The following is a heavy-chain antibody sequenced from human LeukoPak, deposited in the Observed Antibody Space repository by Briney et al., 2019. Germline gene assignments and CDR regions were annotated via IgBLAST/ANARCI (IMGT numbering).Heavy chain of an antibody. CDR2: IYYSGST. CDR3: ARADLGAARPFDY. J-gene: IGHJ4*02. D-gene: IGHD6-6*01. CDR1: GGSISSGGYY. Sequence: SQTLSLTCTVSGGSISSGGYYWSWIRQHPGKGLEWIGYIYYSGSTYYNPSLKSRVTISVDTSKNQFSLKLSSVTAADTAVYYCARADLGAARPFDYWGQGTLVTVSS. V-gene: IGHV4-31*03.